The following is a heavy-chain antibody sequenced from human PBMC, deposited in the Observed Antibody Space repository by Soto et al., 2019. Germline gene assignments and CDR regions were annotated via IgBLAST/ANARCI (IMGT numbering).Heavy chain of an antibody. CDR1: GFTFSSYS. CDR3: ARGFKAAAGRGWDY. J-gene: IGHJ4*02. D-gene: IGHD6-13*01. V-gene: IGHV3-21*01. CDR2: ISSSSSYI. Sequence: GGSLRLSCAASGFTFSSYSMNWVRQAPGKGLEWVSSISSSSSYIYYADSVKGRFTISRDNAKNSLYLQMNSLRAEDTAVYYCARGFKAAAGRGWDYWGQGTLVTVSS.